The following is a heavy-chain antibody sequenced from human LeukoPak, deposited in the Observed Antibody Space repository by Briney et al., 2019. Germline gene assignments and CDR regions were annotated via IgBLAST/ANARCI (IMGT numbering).Heavy chain of an antibody. V-gene: IGHV3-13*01. Sequence: VGSLRLSCAASGYTFSDFDMHWVRQTTGEGLRWVSSIGADGKTYYPDSVKGRFTISRENAKNSFYLQMNSLRAEDAAVYYCAKEWLSGNKPDGYDIWGQGTVVTVSS. CDR1: GYTFSDFD. D-gene: IGHD5-24*01. J-gene: IGHJ3*02. CDR3: AKEWLSGNKPDGYDI. CDR2: IGADGKT.